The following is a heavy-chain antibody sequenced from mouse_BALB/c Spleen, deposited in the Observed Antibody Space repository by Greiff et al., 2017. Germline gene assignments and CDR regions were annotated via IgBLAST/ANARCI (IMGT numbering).Heavy chain of an antibody. Sequence: EVQLQESGPGLVKPSQSLSLTCTVTGYSITSDYAWNWIRQFPGNKLEWMGYISYSGSTSYNPSLKSRISITRDTSKNQFFLQLNSVTTEDTATYYCARSRVLRHWFAYWGQGTLVTVSA. CDR1: GYSITSDYA. D-gene: IGHD1-2*01. CDR2: ISYSGST. J-gene: IGHJ3*01. V-gene: IGHV3-2*02. CDR3: ARSRVLRHWFAY.